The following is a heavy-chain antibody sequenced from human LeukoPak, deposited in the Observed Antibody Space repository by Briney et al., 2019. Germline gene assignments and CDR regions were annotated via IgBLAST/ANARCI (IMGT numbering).Heavy chain of an antibody. CDR3: ARGELGYCSGGSCYPYYYYYYMDV. J-gene: IGHJ6*03. CDR1: GGSFSGYY. CDR2: INHSGST. V-gene: IGHV4-34*01. Sequence: SETLSLTCAVYGGSFSGYYWSWIRQPPGKGLEWIGEINHSGSTNYNPSLKSRVTISVDTSKNQFSLKLSSVTAADTAVYYCARGELGYCSGGSCYPYYYYYYMDVWGKGTTVTVSS. D-gene: IGHD2-15*01.